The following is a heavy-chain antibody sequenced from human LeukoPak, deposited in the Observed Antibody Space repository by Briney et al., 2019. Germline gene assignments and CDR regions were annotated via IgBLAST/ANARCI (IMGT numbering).Heavy chain of an antibody. V-gene: IGHV4-59*08. CDR2: IYYSGSA. Sequence: SETLSLTCTVSGGSISSYYWSWIRQPPGKGREWIGYIYYSGSANYNPSLKSRVTISVDTSKNQFSLKLSSVTAADTAVYYCARRTGSSGAFDIWGQGTMVTVSS. CDR1: GGSISSYY. CDR3: ARRTGSSGAFDI. D-gene: IGHD1-14*01. J-gene: IGHJ3*02.